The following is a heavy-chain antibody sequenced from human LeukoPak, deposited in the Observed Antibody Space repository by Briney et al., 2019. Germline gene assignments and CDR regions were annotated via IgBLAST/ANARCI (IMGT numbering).Heavy chain of an antibody. V-gene: IGHV1-8*02. D-gene: IGHD6-19*01. J-gene: IGHJ4*02. CDR3: ARKRKNSSGWYYFDY. CDR1: GGTFSSYA. CDR2: MNPNSGNT. Sequence: ASVKVSCKASGGTFSSYAISWVRQATGQGLEWMGWMNPNSGNTGYAQKFQGRVTMTRNTSISTAYMELSSLRSEDTAVYYCARKRKNSSGWYYFDYWGQGTLVTVFS.